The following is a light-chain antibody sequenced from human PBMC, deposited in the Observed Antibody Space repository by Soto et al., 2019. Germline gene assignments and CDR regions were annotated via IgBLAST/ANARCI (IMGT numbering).Light chain of an antibody. CDR1: QSVTSSY. CDR3: LQYGSSPLT. J-gene: IGKJ4*01. CDR2: GAS. Sequence: EIVLAQSPGTLSLSPGERATLSCRASQSVTSSYLAWYQQKPGQAPRLLIYGASNRAAGIPDRISGSGSGTDFILTISRLDPEDFAVYYCLQYGSSPLTSGGGTKVEIK. V-gene: IGKV3-20*01.